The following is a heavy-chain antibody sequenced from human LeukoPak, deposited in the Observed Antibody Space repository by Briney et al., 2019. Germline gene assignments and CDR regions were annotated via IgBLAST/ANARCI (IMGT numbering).Heavy chain of an antibody. D-gene: IGHD5-18*01. J-gene: IGHJ4*02. CDR1: GFTFSSYG. V-gene: IGHV3-23*01. CDR3: AKDPKISYGLGIHEY. CDR2: ISGSGGST. Sequence: GGTLRLSCAASGFTFSSYGMSWVRQAPGKGLEWVSAISGSGGSTYYADSVKGRFTISRDNSKNTLYLQMNSLRAEDTAVYYCAKDPKISYGLGIHEYWGQGTQVTVSS.